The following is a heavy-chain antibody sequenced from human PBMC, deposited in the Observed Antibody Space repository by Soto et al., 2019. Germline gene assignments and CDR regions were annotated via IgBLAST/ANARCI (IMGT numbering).Heavy chain of an antibody. CDR2: INVYNGNT. V-gene: IGHV1-18*01. CDR3: AGYYDSSGYPRGWFDP. D-gene: IGHD3-22*01. Sequence: GASVKVSCKASGYTFTSYAISWVRQAPGQGLEWMGWINVYNGNTKYAQKLQGRVTMTTDTSTSTAYMELRSLRSDDTAVYYCAGYYDSSGYPRGWFDPWGQGTLVTVSS. J-gene: IGHJ5*02. CDR1: GYTFTSYA.